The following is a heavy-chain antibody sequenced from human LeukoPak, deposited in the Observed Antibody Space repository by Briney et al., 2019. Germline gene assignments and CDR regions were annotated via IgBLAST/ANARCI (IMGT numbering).Heavy chain of an antibody. J-gene: IGHJ6*02. V-gene: IGHV4-39*01. CDR1: GGSISSRSYY. CDR2: VYYSGST. CDR3: ARRRYFDWLTHYGMDV. Sequence: PSETLSLTCTVSGGSISSRSYYWGWIRQPPGKGLEWMGRVYYSGSTYCNPSLKSRVPISVDTSKNQFSLKLSSVTAADTAVYYCARRRYFDWLTHYGMDVWGQGTTVTVSS. D-gene: IGHD3-9*01.